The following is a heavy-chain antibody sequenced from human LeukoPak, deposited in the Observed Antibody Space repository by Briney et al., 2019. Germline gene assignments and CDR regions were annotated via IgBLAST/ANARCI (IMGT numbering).Heavy chain of an antibody. V-gene: IGHV1-46*01. CDR1: GGTFSSYA. Sequence: ASVKVSCKASGGTFSSYAISWVRQAPGQGLEWMGIINPSGGSTSYAQKFQGRVTMTRDTSTSTVYMELSSLRSEDTAVYYCARDLTFLLAIYRDYYYYGMDVWGQGTTVTVSS. J-gene: IGHJ6*02. D-gene: IGHD2/OR15-2a*01. CDR2: INPSGGST. CDR3: ARDLTFLLAIYRDYYYYGMDV.